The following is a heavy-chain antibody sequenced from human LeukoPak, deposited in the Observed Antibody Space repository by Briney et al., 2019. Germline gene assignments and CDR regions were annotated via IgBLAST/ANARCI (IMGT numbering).Heavy chain of an antibody. CDR3: ARDTYYYDSSGYRYFQH. J-gene: IGHJ1*01. V-gene: IGHV3-33*01. D-gene: IGHD3-22*01. CDR1: GFTFSSYG. CDR2: IWYDGSNK. Sequence: GGSLRLSCAASGFTFSSYGMHWVRQAPGKGLEWVAVIWYDGSNKYYADPVKGRFTISRDNSKNTLYLQMNSLRAEDTAVYYCARDTYYYDSSGYRYFQHWGQGTLVTVSS.